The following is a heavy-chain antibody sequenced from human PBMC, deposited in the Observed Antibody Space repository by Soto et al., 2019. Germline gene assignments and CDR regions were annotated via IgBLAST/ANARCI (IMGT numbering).Heavy chain of an antibody. CDR3: ARRYSSSFDY. CDR2: IFYSGST. Sequence: SETLSLTCAVYGGSFSGYYWSWIRQPPGKGLEWIGYIFYSGSTNYNPSLKSRVTISVDTSKNQFSLKLSSVTAADTAVYYCARRYSSSFDYWGQGTLVTVSS. V-gene: IGHV4-59*08. J-gene: IGHJ4*02. CDR1: GGSFSGYY. D-gene: IGHD6-13*01.